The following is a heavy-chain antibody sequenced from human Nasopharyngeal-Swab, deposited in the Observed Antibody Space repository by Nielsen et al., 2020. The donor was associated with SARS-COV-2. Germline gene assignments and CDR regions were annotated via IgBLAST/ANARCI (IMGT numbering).Heavy chain of an antibody. CDR2: ISGSGGGT. V-gene: IGHV3-23*01. CDR1: GFTFSSYA. CDR3: AKGGSAEWLAFSYYGMDV. Sequence: GGSLRLSCAASGFTFSSYAMSWVRQAPGKGLEWVSAISGSGGGTYYADSVKGRLTISRDNSKNTLYLQMNSLRAEDTAVYYCAKGGSAEWLAFSYYGMDVWGQGTTVTVSS. J-gene: IGHJ6*02. D-gene: IGHD6-19*01.